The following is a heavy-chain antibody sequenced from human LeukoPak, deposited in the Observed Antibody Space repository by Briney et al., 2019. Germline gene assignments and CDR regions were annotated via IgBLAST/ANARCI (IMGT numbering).Heavy chain of an antibody. J-gene: IGHJ4*02. CDR2: IYYSGST. CDR3: AKDLGRDGYNPH. V-gene: IGHV4-59*01. D-gene: IGHD5-24*01. CDR1: GGSISSYY. Sequence: SETLSLTCTVSGGSISSYYWSWIRQPPGKGLEWIGYIYYSGSTNYNPSLKSRVTISVDTSKNQFSLKLSSVTAADTAVYYCAKDLGRDGYNPHWGQGTLVTVSS.